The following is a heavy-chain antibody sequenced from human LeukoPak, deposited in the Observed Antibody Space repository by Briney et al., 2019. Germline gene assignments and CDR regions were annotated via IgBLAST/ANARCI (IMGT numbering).Heavy chain of an antibody. CDR3: AKDPIRGVRPYYFSS. CDR2: IHYDGSNK. V-gene: IGHV3-30*02. J-gene: IGHJ4*02. Sequence: GGSLRLSCAASGFTFSSYGMQWVRQAPGKGLEWVAFIHYDGSNKYYANSVKGRFTISRDNSKNTLYLHMNRLRAEDTAVYYCAKDPIRGVRPYYFSSWGQGTLVTVSS. CDR1: GFTFSSYG. D-gene: IGHD3-10*01.